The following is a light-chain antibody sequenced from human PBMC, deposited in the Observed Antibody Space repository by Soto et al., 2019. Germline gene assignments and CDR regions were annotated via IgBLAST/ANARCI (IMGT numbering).Light chain of an antibody. CDR3: CSYADGTIVYV. CDR2: EAY. CDR1: SSDVGGHNL. J-gene: IGLJ1*01. Sequence: QSVLTQPASVSGSPGQSITISCTGTSSDVGGHNLLSWYQQHPGKAPKAIIYEAYRRPSGVSPRFSGSKSGNTASLTISGLQAEDEADYYCCSYADGTIVYVFGTGTKVTVL. V-gene: IGLV2-23*01.